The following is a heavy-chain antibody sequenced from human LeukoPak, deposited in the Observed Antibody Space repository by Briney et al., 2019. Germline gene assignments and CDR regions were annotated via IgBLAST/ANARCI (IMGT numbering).Heavy chain of an antibody. CDR3: AREGSITMVRGVINY. CDR1: GHTFTSYG. J-gene: IGHJ4*02. V-gene: IGHV1-18*01. CDR2: ISAYNGNT. Sequence: GASVKVSCKASGHTFTSYGISWVRQAPGQGLEWMGWISAYNGNTNYAQKLQGRVTMTTDTSTSTAYMELRSLRSDDTAVYYCAREGSITMVRGVINYWGQGTLVTVSS. D-gene: IGHD3-10*01.